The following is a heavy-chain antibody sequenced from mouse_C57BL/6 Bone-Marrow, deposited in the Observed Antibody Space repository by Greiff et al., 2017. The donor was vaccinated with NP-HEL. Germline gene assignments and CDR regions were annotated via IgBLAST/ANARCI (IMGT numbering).Heavy chain of an antibody. Sequence: VQLKESGAELVRPGASVKLSCKASGYTFTDYYINWVKQRPGQGLEWIARIYPGSGNTYYNEKFKGKATLTAEKSSSTAYMQLSSLTSEDSAVYFCASYYYGSSYWYFDVWGTGTTVTVSS. V-gene: IGHV1-76*01. J-gene: IGHJ1*03. D-gene: IGHD1-1*01. CDR2: IYPGSGNT. CDR3: ASYYYGSSYWYFDV. CDR1: GYTFTDYY.